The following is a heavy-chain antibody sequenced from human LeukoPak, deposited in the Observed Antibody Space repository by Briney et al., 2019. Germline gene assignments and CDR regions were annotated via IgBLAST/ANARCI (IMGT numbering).Heavy chain of an antibody. CDR3: ARHGSGSSPEVL. Sequence: PSETLSLTCAVYGGSFSGYYWSWIRQPPGKGLEWIGEINHSGSTNYNPSPKSRVTISVDTSKNQFSLKLSSVTAADTAVYYCARHGSGSSPEVLWGRGTLVTVSS. CDR2: INHSGST. D-gene: IGHD3-10*01. V-gene: IGHV4-34*01. J-gene: IGHJ2*01. CDR1: GGSFSGYY.